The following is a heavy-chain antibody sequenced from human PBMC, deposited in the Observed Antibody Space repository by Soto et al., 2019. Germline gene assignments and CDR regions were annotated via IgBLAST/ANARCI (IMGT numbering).Heavy chain of an antibody. CDR2: INPNSGGT. CDR3: ASSTGRVWNYYFDY. J-gene: IGHJ4*02. CDR1: GYTFTGYY. D-gene: IGHD1-7*01. V-gene: IGHV1-2*04. Sequence: ASVKVSCKASGYTFTGYYMHWVRQAPGQGLEWMGWINPNSGGTNYAQKFQGWVTMTRDTSISTAYMELSRLRSDDTAVYYCASSTGRVWNYYFDYWGQGTLVTVSS.